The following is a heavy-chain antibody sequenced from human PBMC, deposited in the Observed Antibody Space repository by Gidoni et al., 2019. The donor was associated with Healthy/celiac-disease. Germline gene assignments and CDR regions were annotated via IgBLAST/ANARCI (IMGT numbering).Heavy chain of an antibody. D-gene: IGHD1-26*01. CDR2: IYSGGST. J-gene: IGHJ3*02. Sequence: EVQLVETGGGLMQPGGSLRLSRAASGFTVSSNYMSWVRHAPGKGLEWVSVIYSGGSTYYADSVKGRFTISRDNSKNTLYLQMNSLRAEDTAVYYCASSGGYHDAFDIWGQGTMVTVSS. CDR3: ASSGGYHDAFDI. CDR1: GFTVSSNY. V-gene: IGHV3-53*02.